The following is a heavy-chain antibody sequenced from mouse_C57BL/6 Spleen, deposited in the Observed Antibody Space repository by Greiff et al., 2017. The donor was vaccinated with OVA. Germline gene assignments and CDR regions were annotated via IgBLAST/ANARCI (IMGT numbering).Heavy chain of an antibody. CDR2: IHPNSGST. D-gene: IGHD2-10*02. J-gene: IGHJ1*03. CDR1: GYTFTSYW. CDR3: ARSGGPSYWYFDV. V-gene: IGHV1-64*01. Sequence: VQLQQPGAELVKPGASVKLSCKASGYTFTSYWMHWVKQRPGQGLEWIGMIHPNSGSTNYNEKFKSKATLTVDKSSSTAYMQLSSLTSEDSAVYYCARSGGPSYWYFDVWGTGTTVTVSS.